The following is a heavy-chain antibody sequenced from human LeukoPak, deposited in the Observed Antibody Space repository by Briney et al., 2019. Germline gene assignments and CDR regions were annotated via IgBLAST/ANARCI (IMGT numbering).Heavy chain of an antibody. CDR2: ISDSGGDK. D-gene: IGHD3-10*01. CDR3: ARDGGSESYAFDY. Sequence: GGSLRLSCAASGFTFSRYGFHWCRQAPGKGLEWVAFISDSGGDKWFGDSVKGRFTISRDKSKNTVNLQMSSLRVEDTALYYCARDGGSESYAFDYWGRETLVTVSS. V-gene: IGHV3-30*02. CDR1: GFTFSRYG. J-gene: IGHJ4*02.